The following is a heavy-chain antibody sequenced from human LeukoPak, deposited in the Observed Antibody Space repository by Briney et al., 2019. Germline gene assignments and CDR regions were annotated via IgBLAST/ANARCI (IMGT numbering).Heavy chain of an antibody. J-gene: IGHJ4*02. CDR3: AKDTTIFGVVPMPNFDY. D-gene: IGHD3-3*01. V-gene: IGHV3-30*02. CDR1: GFTFSSYG. Sequence: GGSLRLSCAASGFTFSSYGMHWVRQAPGKGLEWVAFIRYDGSNKYYADSVKGRFTISRDNSKNTLYLQMNSLRAEDTAVYYCAKDTTIFGVVPMPNFDYWGQGTLVTVSS. CDR2: IRYDGSNK.